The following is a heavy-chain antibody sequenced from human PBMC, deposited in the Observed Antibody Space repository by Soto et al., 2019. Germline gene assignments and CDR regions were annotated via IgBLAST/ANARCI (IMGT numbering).Heavy chain of an antibody. CDR1: GGTFSSYA. Sequence: SVKVSCKASGGTFSSYAISWVRQAPGQGLEWMGGIIPIFGTANYAQKFQGRVTITADESTSTAYMELSSLRSEDTAVDYCARAGTAMVYFDYWGQGTLVTVSS. V-gene: IGHV1-69*13. D-gene: IGHD5-18*01. CDR2: IIPIFGTA. CDR3: ARAGTAMVYFDY. J-gene: IGHJ4*02.